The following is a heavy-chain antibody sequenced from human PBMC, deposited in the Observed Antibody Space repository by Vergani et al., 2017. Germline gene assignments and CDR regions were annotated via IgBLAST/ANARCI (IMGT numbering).Heavy chain of an antibody. CDR1: GGTFSSYA. Sequence: QVQLVQSGAEVKKPGSSVKVSCKASGGTFSSYAISWVRQAPGQGLEWMGGIIPIFGTANYAQKFQGRVTITADESTRTAYMELSSLRSEATAGYYWARDLTGLQGEPTRSLNYWGQGTLVTVSS. CDR3: ARDLTGLQGEPTRSLNY. J-gene: IGHJ4*02. V-gene: IGHV1-69*01. CDR2: IIPIFGTA. D-gene: IGHD3-9*01.